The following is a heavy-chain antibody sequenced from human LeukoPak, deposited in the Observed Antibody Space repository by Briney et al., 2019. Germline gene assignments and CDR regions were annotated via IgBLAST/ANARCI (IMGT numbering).Heavy chain of an antibody. D-gene: IGHD3-10*01. CDR2: ISYDGSNK. CDR1: GFTFSSYA. V-gene: IGHV3-30-3*01. Sequence: PGGSLRLSCAASGFTFSSYAMHWVRQAPGKGLEWVAVISYDGSNKYYADSVEGRFTISRDNSKNTLYLQMNSLRAEDTAVYYCARYSENTRFRGLDYWGQGTLVTVSS. CDR3: ARYSENTRFRGLDY. J-gene: IGHJ4*02.